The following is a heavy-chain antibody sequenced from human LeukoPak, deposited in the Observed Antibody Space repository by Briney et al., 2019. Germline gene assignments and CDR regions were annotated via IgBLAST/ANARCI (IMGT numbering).Heavy chain of an antibody. J-gene: IGHJ4*02. D-gene: IGHD6-6*01. Sequence: GASVKVSCKASGYTFTGYYMHWVRQAPGQGLEWMGWINPNSGGTNYAQKFQGRVTMTRDTSISTAYMELSRLRSDDTAVYYCATTGPARRIYFDYWGQGTLVTVSS. V-gene: IGHV1-2*02. CDR2: INPNSGGT. CDR1: GYTFTGYY. CDR3: ATTGPARRIYFDY.